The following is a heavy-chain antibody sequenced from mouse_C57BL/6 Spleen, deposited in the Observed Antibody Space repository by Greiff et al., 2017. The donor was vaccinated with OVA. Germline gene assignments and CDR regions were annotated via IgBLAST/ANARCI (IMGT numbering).Heavy chain of an antibody. V-gene: IGHV1-55*01. D-gene: IGHD1-2*01. CDR2: IYPGSGST. J-gene: IGHJ2*01. CDR3: ARDPTTANYFDY. Sequence: QVQLQQPGAELVKPGASVKMSCKASGYTFTSYWITWVKQRPGQGLEWIGDIYPGSGSTNYNEKFKSKATLTVDTSSSTAYMQLSSLTSEDSAVYDCARDPTTANYFDYWGQGTTLTVSS. CDR1: GYTFTSYW.